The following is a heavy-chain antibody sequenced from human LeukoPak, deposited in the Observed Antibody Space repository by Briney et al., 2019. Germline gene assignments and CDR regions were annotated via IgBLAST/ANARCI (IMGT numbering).Heavy chain of an antibody. CDR2: ISYDGYNK. J-gene: IGHJ6*03. V-gene: IGHV3-30*01. Sequence: GTSLRLSCAASGFTFSGYAVHWVRQAPGKGLQWVAAISYDGYNKYYADSLKGRFSISRENSKNTLWLQMNSLRAEDTAVYYWARGGMYDSYYFFYMDVWGKGTTVTVSS. D-gene: IGHD3-22*01. CDR3: ARGGMYDSYYFFYMDV. CDR1: GFTFSGYA.